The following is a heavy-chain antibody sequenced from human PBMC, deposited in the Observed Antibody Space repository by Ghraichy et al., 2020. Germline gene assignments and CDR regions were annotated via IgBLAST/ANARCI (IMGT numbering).Heavy chain of an antibody. Sequence: SETLSLTCAVYGGSFSGYYWSWIRQPPGKGLVWIGEINHSGSINYNPSLKSRVSISVDTSKNQFSLRLSSVTAADTAVYYCARGRGTMVRGVHYYYYGMDVWGQGTTVTVSS. V-gene: IGHV4-34*01. D-gene: IGHD3-10*01. CDR3: ARGRGTMVRGVHYYYYGMDV. J-gene: IGHJ6*02. CDR1: GGSFSGYY. CDR2: INHSGSI.